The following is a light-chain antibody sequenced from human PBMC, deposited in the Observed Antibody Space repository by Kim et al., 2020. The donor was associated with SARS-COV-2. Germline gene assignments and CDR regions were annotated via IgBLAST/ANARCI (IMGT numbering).Light chain of an antibody. J-gene: IGLJ2*01. V-gene: IGLV4-69*01. Sequence: SVKLTCTLSSGHSSYAIAWHQQQPEKGPRNLMKLNTDGSHSKGDGIPDRFSGSSSGAERYLTISSLQSEDEADYYCQTWGTGIVVFGGGTQLTVL. CDR1: SGHSSYA. CDR3: QTWGTGIVV. CDR2: LNTDGSH.